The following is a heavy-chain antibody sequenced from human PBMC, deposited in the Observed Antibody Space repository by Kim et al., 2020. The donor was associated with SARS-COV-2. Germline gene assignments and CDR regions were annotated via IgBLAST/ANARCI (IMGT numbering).Heavy chain of an antibody. CDR3: CRRCCSSTSCPNWFDP. CDR1: GGSISSSNW. J-gene: IGHJ5*02. CDR2: IYHSGST. D-gene: IGHD2-2*01. Sequence: SETLSLTCAVSGGSISSSNWWSWVHQPPGKGLEWIGEIYHSGSTNYNPSLRRRATISVDKSKNQLSLKLSSVTAADTAVYYCCRRCCSSTSCPNWFDPWGQGTLVTVSS. V-gene: IGHV4-4*02.